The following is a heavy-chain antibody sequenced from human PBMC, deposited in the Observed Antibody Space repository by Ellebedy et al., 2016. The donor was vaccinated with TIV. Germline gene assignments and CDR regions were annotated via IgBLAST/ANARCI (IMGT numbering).Heavy chain of an antibody. CDR1: GFTFSSYA. CDR2: ISGSGGST. V-gene: IGHV3-23*01. CDR3: AKDATAPMVRGATDY. J-gene: IGHJ4*02. D-gene: IGHD3-10*01. Sequence: GESLKISCAASGFTFSSYAMSWVRQAPGKGLEWVSAISGSGGSTYYADSVKGRFTISRDNSKNTLYLQMNSLRAEDTAVYYCAKDATAPMVRGATDYWGQGTLVTVSS.